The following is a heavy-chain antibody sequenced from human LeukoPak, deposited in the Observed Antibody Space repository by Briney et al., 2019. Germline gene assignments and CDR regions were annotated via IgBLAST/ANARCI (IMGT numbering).Heavy chain of an antibody. CDR3: ARGEAAGYSSGWYLDYFDY. D-gene: IGHD6-19*01. J-gene: IGHJ4*02. CDR1: GGSISSYY. V-gene: IGHV4-59*01. Sequence: SETLSLTCTVSGGSISSYYWSWIRQPPGKGLEWIGYIYYSGSTNYNPSLKSRVTISVDTSKNQFSPKLSSVTAADTAVYYCARGEAAGYSSGWYLDYFDYWGQGTLVTVSS. CDR2: IYYSGST.